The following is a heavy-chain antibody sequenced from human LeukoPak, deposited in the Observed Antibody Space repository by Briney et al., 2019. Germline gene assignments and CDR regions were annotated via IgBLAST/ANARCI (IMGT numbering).Heavy chain of an antibody. V-gene: IGHV3-23*01. Sequence: GGSLRLSCAASGFTFSSYAMNWVRQAPGKGLEWVSAISGSAGSTYYADSVKGRFTISRDNSKNTLYLQMNSLRAEDTAVYYCAKGADYSDSSGYYHYWGQGTLVTVSS. CDR3: AKGADYSDSSGYYHY. CDR2: ISGSAGST. J-gene: IGHJ4*02. D-gene: IGHD3-22*01. CDR1: GFTFSSYA.